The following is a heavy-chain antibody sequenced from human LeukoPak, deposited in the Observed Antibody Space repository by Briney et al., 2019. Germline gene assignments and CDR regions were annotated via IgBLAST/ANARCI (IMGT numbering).Heavy chain of an antibody. CDR3: ARDRRDGHNTERYDY. Sequence: PSETLSLTCTVSGGSISSYYWSWIRQPPGKGLEWIGYIYYSGSTNYNPSLKSRVTISVDTSKNQFSLKLSSVTAADPAVYYCARDRRDGHNTERYDYWGQGTLVPVSS. V-gene: IGHV4-59*01. CDR1: GGSISSYY. D-gene: IGHD5-24*01. CDR2: IYYSGST. J-gene: IGHJ4*02.